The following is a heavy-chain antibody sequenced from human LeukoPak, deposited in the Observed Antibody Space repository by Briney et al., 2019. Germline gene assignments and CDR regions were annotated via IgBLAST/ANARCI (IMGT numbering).Heavy chain of an antibody. CDR2: IYYSGST. D-gene: IGHD3-22*01. V-gene: IGHV4-59*01. CDR3: ARDRVYYDSSGYDY. Sequence: SETLSLTCTVSGGSISSCYWSWIRQPPGKGLEWIGYIYYSGSTNYNPSLKSRVTISVDTSKNQFSLKLSSVTAADTAVYYCARDRVYYDSSGYDYWGQGTLVTVSS. CDR1: GGSISSCY. J-gene: IGHJ4*02.